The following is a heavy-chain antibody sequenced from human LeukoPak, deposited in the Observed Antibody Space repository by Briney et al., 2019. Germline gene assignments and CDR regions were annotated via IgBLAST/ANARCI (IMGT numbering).Heavy chain of an antibody. CDR1: GFTFDDYG. D-gene: IGHD2-2*01. CDR2: INWNGGST. J-gene: IGHJ6*03. Sequence: GGSLRLSCAASGFTFDDYGMSWVRQAPGKGLEWVSGINWNGGSTVYADSVKGRFTISRDNAKNSLYLQMNSLRAEDTALYYCARDAGSYDLYYYYYYMDVWGKGTTVTVSS. V-gene: IGHV3-20*04. CDR3: ARDAGSYDLYYYYYYMDV.